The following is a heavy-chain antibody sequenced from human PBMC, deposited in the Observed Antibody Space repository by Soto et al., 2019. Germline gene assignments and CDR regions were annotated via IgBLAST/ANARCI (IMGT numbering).Heavy chain of an antibody. CDR2: IIPIFGTA. J-gene: IGHJ4*02. CDR1: GGTFSSYA. D-gene: IGHD1-26*01. V-gene: IGHV1-69*01. Sequence: QVQLVQSGAEVKKPGSSVKVSCKASGGTFSSYAISWVRQAPGQGLEWMGGIIPIFGTANYAQKFQGRVTSTADEPTSTACMEVSSWRSGDTAGYYGAGGGGGKLLHFDYWGQGTLVTVSS. CDR3: AGGGGGKLLHFDY.